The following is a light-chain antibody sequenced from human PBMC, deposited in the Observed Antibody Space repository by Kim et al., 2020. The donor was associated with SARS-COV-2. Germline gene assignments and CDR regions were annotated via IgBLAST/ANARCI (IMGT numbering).Light chain of an antibody. CDR2: DVS. CDR3: SSFTGSSTWV. Sequence: TISCTGTRPDGGGYDHVAWYQKHPGKAPKLMIYDVSSRPTGLSNRFSGSKAGNTASLTISGLQPEDEADYYCSSFTGSSTWVFGGGTQLTVL. CDR1: RPDGGGYDH. J-gene: IGLJ3*02. V-gene: IGLV2-14*03.